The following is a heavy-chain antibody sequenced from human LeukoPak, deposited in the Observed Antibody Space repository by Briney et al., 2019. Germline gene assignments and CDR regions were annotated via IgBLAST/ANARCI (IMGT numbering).Heavy chain of an antibody. CDR1: GDSISSFY. D-gene: IGHD2-15*01. V-gene: IGHV4-4*07. J-gene: IGHJ6*03. Sequence: SETLSLTCTVSGDSISSFYWSWIRQPAGKGLEWIGRIYSSGSTNYNPSLESRVTMSVDTSKNQFSLKLSSVTAADAAVYYCARGRRIVVVLGATRTHRDYYMDVWGKGTTVTVSS. CDR3: ARGRRIVVVLGATRTHRDYYMDV. CDR2: IYSSGST.